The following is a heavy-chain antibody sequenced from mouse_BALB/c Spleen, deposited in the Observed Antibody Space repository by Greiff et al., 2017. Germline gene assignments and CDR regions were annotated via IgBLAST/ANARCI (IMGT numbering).Heavy chain of an antibody. J-gene: IGHJ4*01. CDR3: TRIYYYGSSYFYAMDY. V-gene: IGHV6-6*02. Sequence: EVMLVESGGGLVQPGGSMKLSCVASGFTFSNYWMNWVRQSPEKGLEWVAEIRLKSNNYATHYAESVKGRFTISRDDSKSSVYLQMNNLRAEDTGIYYCTRIYYYGSSYFYAMDYWGQGTSVTVSS. CDR2: IRLKSNNYAT. D-gene: IGHD1-1*01. CDR1: GFTFSNYW.